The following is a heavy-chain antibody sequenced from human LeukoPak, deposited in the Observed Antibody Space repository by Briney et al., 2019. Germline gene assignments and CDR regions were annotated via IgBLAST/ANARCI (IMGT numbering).Heavy chain of an antibody. D-gene: IGHD6-25*01. CDR2: IYYTGST. CDR3: AKAGRIRAAMGLTDV. Sequence: SETLSLTCTVSGGSISNGNYYWTWIRQPPGKGLEWIGYIYYTGSTNYNPSLKSRVTMSVDTSKNQFSLRLSSVTAADAALYYCAKAGRIRAAMGLTDVWVQGTTVTVSS. V-gene: IGHV4-61*01. CDR1: GGSISNGNYY. J-gene: IGHJ6*02.